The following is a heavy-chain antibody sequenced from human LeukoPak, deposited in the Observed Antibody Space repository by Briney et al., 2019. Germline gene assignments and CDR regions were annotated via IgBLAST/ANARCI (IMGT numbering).Heavy chain of an antibody. V-gene: IGHV3-23*01. Sequence: HAGGSLRPSCAASGFTFSTYGMNWVRQAPGKGLEWVSGISGNGGSTNYAESVKGRFTISRDKSKNTLYLQMNSLRAEDTAEYYCAKGHYDGGAYYYFDYWGQGTLVTVSS. CDR1: GFTFSTYG. D-gene: IGHD3-22*01. CDR2: ISGNGGST. CDR3: AKGHYDGGAYYYFDY. J-gene: IGHJ4*02.